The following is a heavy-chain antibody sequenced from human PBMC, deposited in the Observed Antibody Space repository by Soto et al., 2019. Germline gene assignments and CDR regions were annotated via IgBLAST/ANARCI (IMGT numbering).Heavy chain of an antibody. V-gene: IGHV4-59*08. Sequence: PSETLSLTCTVSGGSMSRYYWSWIRQPPGKGLECIGYIYYTGSTNYNPSLKSRVTISIDTSKNQISLNLTAVSAADTAVYYCARRATRSYDHWGQGTLVTASS. J-gene: IGHJ4*02. CDR1: GGSMSRYY. CDR3: ARRATRSYDH. CDR2: IYYTGST.